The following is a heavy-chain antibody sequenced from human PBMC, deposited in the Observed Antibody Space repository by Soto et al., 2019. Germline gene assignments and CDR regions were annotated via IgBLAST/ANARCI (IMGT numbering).Heavy chain of an antibody. CDR3: AREVSTSLNWFDP. CDR1: GDSISSYY. J-gene: IGHJ5*02. V-gene: IGHV4-59*01. D-gene: IGHD2-2*01. CDR2: IYYSGST. Sequence: SETLSLTCTVSGDSISSYYWSWIRQPPGKGLEWIGYIYYSGSTDYNPSLKSRVTISVDTSKNQFSLKLSSVTAADTAVYYCAREVSTSLNWFDPWGQGTMVTVYS.